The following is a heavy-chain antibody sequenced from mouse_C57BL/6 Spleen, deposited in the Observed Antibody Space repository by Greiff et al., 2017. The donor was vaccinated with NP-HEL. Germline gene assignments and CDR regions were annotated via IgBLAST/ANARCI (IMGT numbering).Heavy chain of an antibody. D-gene: IGHD1-1*01. Sequence: QVQLQQPGAELVMPGASVKLSCKASGYTFTSYWMHWVKQRPGQGLEWIGEIDPSDSYTNYNQKFKGKSTLTVDKSSSTAYMQLSSLTSEDSAVYYCARENYYGSSHPFDYWGQGTTLTVSS. CDR1: GYTFTSYW. J-gene: IGHJ2*01. V-gene: IGHV1-69*01. CDR3: ARENYYGSSHPFDY. CDR2: IDPSDSYT.